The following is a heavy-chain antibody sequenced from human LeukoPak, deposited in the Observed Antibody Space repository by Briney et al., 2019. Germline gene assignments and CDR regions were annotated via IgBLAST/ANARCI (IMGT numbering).Heavy chain of an antibody. V-gene: IGHV3-74*01. CDR1: GFTVSSYY. CDR2: INPDGSSA. D-gene: IGHD6-13*01. Sequence: PGGSLRLSCAASGFTVSSYYMNWVRQAPGKGLVWVSRINPDGSSATYADSVRGRFTISRDNAKNTLYLQMNSLRAEDTAVYYCARDLAAAGSWWGQGTLVTVSS. CDR3: ARDLAAAGSW. J-gene: IGHJ4*02.